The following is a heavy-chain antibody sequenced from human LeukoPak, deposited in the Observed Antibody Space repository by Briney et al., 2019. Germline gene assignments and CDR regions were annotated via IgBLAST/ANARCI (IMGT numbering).Heavy chain of an antibody. J-gene: IGHJ6*04. CDR2: ISYDGSNK. V-gene: IGHV3-30*18. CDR3: AKDQGRERYYYYGMDV. D-gene: IGHD3-10*01. Sequence: QPGRSLRFSCAASGFTFSSYGMHWVRQAPGKGLEWVAIISYDGSNKYYADSVKVRFTISRDNSKNTLYLQMNSLRAEDTAVYYCAKDQGRERYYYYGMDVWGKGTTVTVSS. CDR1: GFTFSSYG.